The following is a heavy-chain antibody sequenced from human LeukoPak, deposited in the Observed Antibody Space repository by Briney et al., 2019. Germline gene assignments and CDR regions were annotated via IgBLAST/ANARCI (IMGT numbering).Heavy chain of an antibody. D-gene: IGHD2-2*02. V-gene: IGHV3-30-3*01. Sequence: GGSLRLSCSASGFTFSSYSMHWVRQAPGKGLEWVAVISYDGNNKYDADSVKGRFTISRDNSKNTLYLQMSSLRAEDTAVYYCARLPGYCSSNSCYKMTIPFDYWGQGTLATVSS. J-gene: IGHJ4*02. CDR3: ARLPGYCSSNSCYKMTIPFDY. CDR2: ISYDGNNK. CDR1: GFTFSSYS.